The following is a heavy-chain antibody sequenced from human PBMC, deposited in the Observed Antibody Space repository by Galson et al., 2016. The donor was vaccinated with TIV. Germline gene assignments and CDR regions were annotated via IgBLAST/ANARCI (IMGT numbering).Heavy chain of an antibody. Sequence: SVKVSCKVSGGIFRSDAISWVRQAPGQGLEWMGRIIAIFGTANYAQKFQGRVTITADESTGTAYMELSSLRSEDTAVYYCARGPYYYGSGSEENWGQGTLVTVSS. CDR2: IIAIFGTA. V-gene: IGHV1-69*13. CDR1: GGIFRSDA. J-gene: IGHJ4*02. CDR3: ARGPYYYGSGSEEN. D-gene: IGHD3-10*01.